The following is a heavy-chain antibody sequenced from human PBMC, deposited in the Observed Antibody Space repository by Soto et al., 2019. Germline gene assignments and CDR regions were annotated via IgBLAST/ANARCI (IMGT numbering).Heavy chain of an antibody. D-gene: IGHD1-20*01. V-gene: IGHV3-74*01. J-gene: IGHJ6*02. CDR3: AIAPSPVYREMDV. CDR1: GFTFTDYW. CDR2: INGNGRAT. Sequence: EVQLAESGGGLVQPGGSLRLSCATSGFTFTDYWMHWVRQAPGKGLVWVSRINGNGRATDYADSVKGRFIIPTDNAKNTLPLQMNTLRADDTAIFYCAIAPSPVYREMDVWGQWTTVIVSS.